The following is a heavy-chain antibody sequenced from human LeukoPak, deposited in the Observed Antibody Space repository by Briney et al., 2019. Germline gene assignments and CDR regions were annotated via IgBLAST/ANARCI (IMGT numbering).Heavy chain of an antibody. CDR3: ARGLPGARIPYHFDS. Sequence: PSETLSLTCTVSGDSMSNGGYFWSWIRQHPGKGLEWIGYIYYTGSTTYNPSLQSRVTISVDTSKNNFSLRLSPVTAADTAVYFCARGLPGARIPYHFDSWGQGTLVAVSS. D-gene: IGHD1-1*01. V-gene: IGHV4-31*03. J-gene: IGHJ4*02. CDR2: IYYTGST. CDR1: GDSMSNGGYF.